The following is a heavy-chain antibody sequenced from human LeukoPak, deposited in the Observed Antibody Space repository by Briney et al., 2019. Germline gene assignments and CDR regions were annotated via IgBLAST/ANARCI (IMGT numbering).Heavy chain of an antibody. Sequence: PGGSLRLSCAASGFTFSSYSMNWVRQAPGKGLEWVSYISSSSSTIYYADSVKGRFTISRDNAKNSLYLQMNSLRAEDTVVYYCARSLTTVTTSGAFDIWGQGTMVTVSS. CDR2: ISSSSSTI. CDR3: ARSLTTVTTSGAFDI. V-gene: IGHV3-48*01. D-gene: IGHD4-17*01. CDR1: GFTFSSYS. J-gene: IGHJ3*02.